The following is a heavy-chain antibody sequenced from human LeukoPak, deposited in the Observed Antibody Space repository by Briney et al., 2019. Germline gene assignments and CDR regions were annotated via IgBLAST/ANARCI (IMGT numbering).Heavy chain of an antibody. CDR1: GYSFATNW. CDR2: IYPSDSDT. D-gene: IGHD4-11*01. V-gene: IGHV5-51*01. J-gene: IGHJ4*02. CDR3: ATTTVTKGSPFDY. Sequence: GESLKISCKGSGYSFATNWTGWVRQMPGKGLEWMGIIYPSDSDTRYSPSFQGQVAISADKSISTAYLQWSSLKASDTAMYYCATTTVTKGSPFDYWGQGTLVTVSS.